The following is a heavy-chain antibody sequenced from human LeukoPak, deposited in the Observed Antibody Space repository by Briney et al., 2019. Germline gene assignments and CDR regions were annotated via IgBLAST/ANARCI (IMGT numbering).Heavy chain of an antibody. J-gene: IGHJ4*02. Sequence: GGSLSLSCAASGFTFSSYSMNWVRQPPGKGLEWVSSISSSSSYIYYADSVKGRFTISRDNAKNSLYLQMNSLRAEDTAVYYCARQAGSSSGGWGQGTLVTVSS. V-gene: IGHV3-21*01. CDR1: GFTFSSYS. D-gene: IGHD6-6*01. CDR3: ARQAGSSSGG. CDR2: ISSSSSYI.